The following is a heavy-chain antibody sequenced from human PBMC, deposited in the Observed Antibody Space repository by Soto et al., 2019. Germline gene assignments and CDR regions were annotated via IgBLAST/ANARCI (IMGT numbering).Heavy chain of an antibody. D-gene: IGHD6-19*01. CDR2: ISGSGGST. CDR3: AKGSSGWYERFDY. J-gene: IGHJ4*02. Sequence: EVQLLESGGGLVQPGGSLRLSCAASGFTFSSYAMSWVRQAPGKGLEWVSAISGSGGSTYYADSVKGRFTISRDNSKNTLYRQKNSLRAEDTAVYYCAKGSSGWYERFDYWGQGTLVTVSS. CDR1: GFTFSSYA. V-gene: IGHV3-23*01.